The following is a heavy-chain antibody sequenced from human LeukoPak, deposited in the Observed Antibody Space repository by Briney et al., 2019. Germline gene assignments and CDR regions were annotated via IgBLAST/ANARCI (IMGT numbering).Heavy chain of an antibody. CDR2: IKQDGSEK. Sequence: GGSLRLSCAASGFTFSSYWMSWVRQAPGKGLEWVANIKQDGSEKYYVDSVKGRFTISRDNAKNSLYLQMNSLRAEDTAVYYCARGYYDSSGYLFDYWGQGTLVTVSS. V-gene: IGHV3-7*01. CDR3: ARGYYDSSGYLFDY. J-gene: IGHJ4*02. CDR1: GFTFSSYW. D-gene: IGHD3-22*01.